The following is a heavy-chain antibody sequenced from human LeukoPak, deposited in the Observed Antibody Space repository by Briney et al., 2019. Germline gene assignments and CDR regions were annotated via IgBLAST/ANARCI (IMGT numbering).Heavy chain of an antibody. CDR1: GGSISSGGYS. J-gene: IGHJ3*02. CDR3: ARARYYLDAFDI. CDR2: IYHSGST. D-gene: IGHD3-10*01. V-gene: IGHV4-30-2*01. Sequence: PSQTLSLTCAVSGGSISSGGYSWSWIRQPPGKGLEWIGYIYHSGSTYYNPSLKSRVTISVDRSKNQFSLKLSSVTAADTAVYYCARARYYLDAFDIWGQGTMVTVSS.